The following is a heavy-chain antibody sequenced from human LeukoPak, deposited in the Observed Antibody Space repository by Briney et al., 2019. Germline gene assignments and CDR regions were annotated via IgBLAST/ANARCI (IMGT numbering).Heavy chain of an antibody. CDR3: ARDVASSGSGSPLDY. Sequence: SETLSLTCTVSGYSISSGYYWGWIRQPPGKGLEWIGSIYHSGSTYYNPSLKSRVTISVDTSKNQFSLKLSSVTTADTAVYYCARDVASSGSGSPLDYWGQGTLVTVSS. V-gene: IGHV4-38-2*02. CDR2: IYHSGST. J-gene: IGHJ4*02. CDR1: GYSISSGYY. D-gene: IGHD3-10*01.